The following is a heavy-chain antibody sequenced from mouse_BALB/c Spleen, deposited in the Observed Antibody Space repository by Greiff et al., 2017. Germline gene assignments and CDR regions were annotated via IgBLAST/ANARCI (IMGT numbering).Heavy chain of an antibody. J-gene: IGHJ4*01. CDR3: TTITTVVATEAGAMDY. D-gene: IGHD1-1*01. V-gene: IGHV1-69*02. CDR1: GYTFTSYW. Sequence: VQLQQPGAELVRPGASVKLSCKASGYTFTSYWINWVKQRPGQGLEWIGNIYPSDSYTNYNQKFKDKATLTVDKSSSTAYMQLSSPTSEDDAVYYCTTITTVVATEAGAMDYWGQGTSVTVSS. CDR2: IYPSDSYT.